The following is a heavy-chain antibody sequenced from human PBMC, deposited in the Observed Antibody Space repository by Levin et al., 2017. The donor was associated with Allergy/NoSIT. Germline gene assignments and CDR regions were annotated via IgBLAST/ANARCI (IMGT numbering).Heavy chain of an antibody. Sequence: VASVKVSCKASGNTLTFYTISWVRQAPGRGLEWMGRIIPSHAKAIYAQNFKGRVTITADKSTSTAYMELSSLRYEDTAVYYCARGKGECTSPTCLLSFEHWGQGTLVTVSS. CDR3: ARGKGECTSPTCLLSFEH. D-gene: IGHD2-8*01. V-gene: IGHV1-69*08. J-gene: IGHJ4*02. CDR2: IIPSHAKA. CDR1: GNTLTFYT.